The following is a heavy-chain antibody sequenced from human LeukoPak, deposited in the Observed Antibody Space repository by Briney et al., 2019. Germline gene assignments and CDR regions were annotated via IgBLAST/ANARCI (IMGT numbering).Heavy chain of an antibody. CDR2: ISSSGSTI. J-gene: IGHJ6*03. CDR1: GFTFSDYY. D-gene: IGHD6-19*01. CDR3: ARDGYSSGWYRYYYYYMDV. Sequence: GGSLRLSCAASGFTFSDYYMSWIRQAPGKGLEWVSYISSSGSTIYYADSVKGRFTISRDNAKNSLYLQMSSLRAEDTAVYYCARDGYSSGWYRYYYYYMDVWGKGTTVTISS. V-gene: IGHV3-11*04.